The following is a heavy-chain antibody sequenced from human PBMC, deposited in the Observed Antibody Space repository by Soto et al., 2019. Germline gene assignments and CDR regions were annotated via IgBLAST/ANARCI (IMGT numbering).Heavy chain of an antibody. V-gene: IGHV4-39*01. CDR2: IYYSGRT. CDR1: GGSVRSSTYY. Sequence: ETLSLTCTVSGGSVRSSTYYWGWIRQAPGKGLEWIASIYYSGRTHNNPALKSRVTISVDTSKNQFSLKLSSVTAADTAVYYCARRLYYDSSGFEGGGMDVWGQGTTVTVSS. D-gene: IGHD3-22*01. J-gene: IGHJ6*02. CDR3: ARRLYYDSSGFEGGGMDV.